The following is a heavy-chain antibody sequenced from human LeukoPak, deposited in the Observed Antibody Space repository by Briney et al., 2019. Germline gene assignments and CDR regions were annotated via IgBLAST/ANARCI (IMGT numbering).Heavy chain of an antibody. CDR1: GFTFSSYA. CDR2: ISYDGSNK. D-gene: IGHD4-17*01. CDR3: ARGGEATVTTFLDY. J-gene: IGHJ4*02. V-gene: IGHV3-30-3*01. Sequence: GGSLRLSCAASGFTFSSYAMHWVRQAPGKGLEWVAVISYDGSNKYYADSVKGRFTISRDNSKNTLYLQMNSLRAEDTAVYYCARGGEATVTTFLDYWGQGTLVTVSS.